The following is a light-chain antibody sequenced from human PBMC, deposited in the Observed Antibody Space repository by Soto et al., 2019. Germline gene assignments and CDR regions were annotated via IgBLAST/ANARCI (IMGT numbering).Light chain of an antibody. Sequence: DIPMTQPPSTLSASVGDRVTITCRASQSISSWLAWYQQKPAKAPKLLIYKTTRLESGVPSRFSGSGSGTEFTLTISSLQPDDFATYYCQEYDIYLFTFGQGSKLEI. CDR3: QEYDIYLFT. CDR2: KTT. CDR1: QSISSW. J-gene: IGKJ2*01. V-gene: IGKV1-5*03.